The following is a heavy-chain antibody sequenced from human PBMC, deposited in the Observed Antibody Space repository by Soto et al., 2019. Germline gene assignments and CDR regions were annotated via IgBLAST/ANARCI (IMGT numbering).Heavy chain of an antibody. J-gene: IGHJ4*02. V-gene: IGHV1-18*01. CDR1: GYTDTTYG. CDR2: ISPYNGKT. CDR3: GRRYGDPSVAAGFEW. Sequence: ASVKVSCKASGYTDTTYGFNWVRQPPGQGLEWMGWISPYNGKTKFAQKVQGRVTLTTDTSTSTAYMELRSLRSDDTAVYCCGRRYGDPSVAAGFEWWGQGTLVAVSS. D-gene: IGHD4-17*01.